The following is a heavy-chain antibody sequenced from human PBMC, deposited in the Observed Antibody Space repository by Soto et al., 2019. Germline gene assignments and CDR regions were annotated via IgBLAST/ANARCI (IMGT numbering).Heavy chain of an antibody. CDR2: ISYDGSNK. J-gene: IGHJ6*02. Sequence: GGSLRLSCAASGFTFSSYGMHWVRQAPGKGLEWVAVISYDGSNKYYADSVKGRFTISRDNSKNTLYLQMNSLRAEGTAVYYCAKETTSYCGGDCYPYGMDVWGQGTTVTVSS. V-gene: IGHV3-30*18. CDR1: GFTFSSYG. CDR3: AKETTSYCGGDCYPYGMDV. D-gene: IGHD2-21*02.